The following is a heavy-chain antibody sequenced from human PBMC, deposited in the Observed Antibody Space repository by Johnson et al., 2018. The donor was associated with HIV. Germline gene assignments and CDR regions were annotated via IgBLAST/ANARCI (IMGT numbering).Heavy chain of an antibody. CDR1: GFTVSRNY. V-gene: IGHV3-53*01. CDR3: ARRMVVGYHALDF. D-gene: IGHD2-21*01. J-gene: IGHJ3*01. Sequence: EQLVESGGGLIPPGGSLRLSCAASGFTVSRNYMSWVRQAPGKGLEWVSVKDRFTIFRDNAKSSLYLQMNSLRVEDTAIYYCARRMVVGYHALDFWGQGTVVSVPS.